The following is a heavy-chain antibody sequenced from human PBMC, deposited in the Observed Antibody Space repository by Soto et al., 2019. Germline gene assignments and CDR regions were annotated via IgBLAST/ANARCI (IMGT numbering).Heavy chain of an antibody. V-gene: IGHV5-51*01. Sequence: RESLKISCKGSGYSFTSYWINWVRQMPGKGLEWMGIIYPGDSDTRYSPSFQGQVTISADKSIDTAYLQWRSLKASDTAVYYCARHNGSTGSYFGLDVWGQGNTVTVSS. CDR3: ARHNGSTGSYFGLDV. D-gene: IGHD2-8*01. CDR1: GYSFTSYW. J-gene: IGHJ6*02. CDR2: IYPGDSDT.